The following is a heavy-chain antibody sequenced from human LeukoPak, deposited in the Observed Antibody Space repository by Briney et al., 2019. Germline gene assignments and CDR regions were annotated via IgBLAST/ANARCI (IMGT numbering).Heavy chain of an antibody. CDR1: GGSISSYY. CDR2: IYTSGST. CDR3: ARIKYQLLPYYYYYMDV. V-gene: IGHV4-4*07. Sequence: SETLSLTCTVSGGSISSYYWSWTRQPPGQGLEWIGRIYTSGSTNYNPSLKSRVTMSVDTSKNQFSLKLSSVTAADTAVYYCARIKYQLLPYYYYYMDVWGKGTTVTVSS. J-gene: IGHJ6*03. D-gene: IGHD2-2*01.